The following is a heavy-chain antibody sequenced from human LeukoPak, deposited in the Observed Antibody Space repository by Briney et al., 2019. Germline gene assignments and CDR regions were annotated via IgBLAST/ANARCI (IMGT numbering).Heavy chain of an antibody. CDR1: GYTFTGYY. D-gene: IGHD3-22*01. CDR2: INPNSGGT. V-gene: IGHV1-2*02. J-gene: IGHJ4*02. CDR3: AREGYDSSGFDFDY. Sequence: GASVTVSSTPSGYTFTGYYIHWVRQAPGQGLEWMGWINPNSGGTIYAQKFQGRVTMTRDTSISTAYMELSRLRSDDTAVYYCAREGYDSSGFDFDYWGQGTLVTVSS.